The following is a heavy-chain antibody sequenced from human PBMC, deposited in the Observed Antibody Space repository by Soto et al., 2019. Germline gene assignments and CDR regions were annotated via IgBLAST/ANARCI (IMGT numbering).Heavy chain of an antibody. CDR1: GSGFISSG. J-gene: IGHJ6*02. Sequence: SVKVSCKASGSGFISSGIQWVRQAHGQRLEWIGWIVVASGQTNYAQNFRGRVATTRDTSTATAYIELTGLTSEDTAVYFCSADRPDSGVGWWVWGQVTTVTVAS. CDR3: SADRPDSGVGWWV. CDR2: IVVASGQT. V-gene: IGHV1-58*02. D-gene: IGHD2-15*01.